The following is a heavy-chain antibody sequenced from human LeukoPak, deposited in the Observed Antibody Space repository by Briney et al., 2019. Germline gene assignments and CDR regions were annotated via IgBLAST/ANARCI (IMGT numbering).Heavy chain of an antibody. J-gene: IGHJ4*02. CDR1: GYSISSGYY. Sequence: PSETLSLTCTVSGYSISSGYYWGCIRQPPSKWLEGTGRIDHNRSAYYNPSLKSRITISVDTSKNQFSLKMSSVTAAETAEYYCASDWGLANEVMFDYWGKGTMVTVSS. V-gene: IGHV4-38-2*02. CDR2: IDHNRSA. CDR3: ASDWGLANEVMFDY. D-gene: IGHD2-21*01.